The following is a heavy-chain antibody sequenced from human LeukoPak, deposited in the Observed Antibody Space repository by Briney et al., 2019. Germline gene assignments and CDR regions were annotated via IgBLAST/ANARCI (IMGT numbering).Heavy chain of an antibody. CDR1: GFTFSFYY. CDR3: ARLGREYKLLGVFDY. V-gene: IGHV3-11*01. Sequence: GGSLRLSCAASGFTFSFYYMSWMRQAPGKGLEWVSYLSSSGSSIYYTDSVKGRFTISRDNAKNSLYLQMNSLRAEDTAVYYCARLGREYKLLGVFDYWGQGTLVTVSS. CDR2: LSSSGSSI. D-gene: IGHD2-2*01. J-gene: IGHJ4*02.